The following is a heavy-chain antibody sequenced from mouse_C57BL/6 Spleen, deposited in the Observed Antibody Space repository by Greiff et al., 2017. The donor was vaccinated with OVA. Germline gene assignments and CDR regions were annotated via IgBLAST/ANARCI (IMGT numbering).Heavy chain of an antibody. V-gene: IGHV2-2*01. CDR1: GFSLTSYG. CDR2: IWSGGST. J-gene: IGHJ2*01. CDR3: ARKGGYDGYLNDPVFDY. Sequence: QVQLKQSGPGLVQPSQSLSITCTVSGFSLTSYGVHWVRQSPGKGLEWLGVIWSGGSTDYNAAFISRLSISKDNSKSQVFFKMNSLQADDTAIYYCARKGGYDGYLNDPVFDYWGQGTTLTVSS. D-gene: IGHD2-3*01.